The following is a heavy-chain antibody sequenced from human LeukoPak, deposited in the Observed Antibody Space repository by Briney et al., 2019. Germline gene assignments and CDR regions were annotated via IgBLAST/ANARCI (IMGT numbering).Heavy chain of an antibody. CDR2: IYYSGST. CDR3: ARVGPGVVIDY. J-gene: IGHJ4*02. V-gene: IGHV4-59*01. Sequence: SETLSLTCTVSGGSISSYYWSWVRQPPGKGLEWIGYIYYSGSTNYNPSLKSRVTISVDTSKNQFSLKLSSVTAADTAVYYCARVGPGVVIDYWGQGTLVTVSS. CDR1: GGSISSYY. D-gene: IGHD3-3*01.